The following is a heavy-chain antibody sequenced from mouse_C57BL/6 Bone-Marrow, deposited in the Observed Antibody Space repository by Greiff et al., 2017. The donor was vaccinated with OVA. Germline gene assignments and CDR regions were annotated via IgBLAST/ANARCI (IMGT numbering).Heavy chain of an antibody. D-gene: IGHD1-1*01. CDR3: ARGNYYGSSYYFDY. CDR2: INPNYGTT. V-gene: IGHV1-39*01. J-gene: IGHJ2*01. Sequence: VQLQQSGPELVKPGASVKISCKASGYSFTDYNMNWVKQSNGKSLEWIGVINPNYGTTSYNQKFKGKATLTVDQSSSTAYMQLNSLTSKDSAVYYCARGNYYGSSYYFDYWGQGTTLTVSS. CDR1: GYSFTDYN.